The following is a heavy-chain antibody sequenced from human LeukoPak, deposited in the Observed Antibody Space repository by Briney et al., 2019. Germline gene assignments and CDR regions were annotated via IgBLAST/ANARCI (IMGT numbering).Heavy chain of an antibody. J-gene: IGHJ4*02. CDR3: ASSIAARFDY. Sequence: GGSLRLSCAASGFTFSSYWMSWVRQAPGKGLKWVANIKQDGSEKYYVDSVKGRFTISRDNAKNSMYLQMNSLRAEDTAVYYCASSIAARFDYWGQGTLVTVSS. CDR1: GFTFSSYW. V-gene: IGHV3-7*01. CDR2: IKQDGSEK. D-gene: IGHD6-6*01.